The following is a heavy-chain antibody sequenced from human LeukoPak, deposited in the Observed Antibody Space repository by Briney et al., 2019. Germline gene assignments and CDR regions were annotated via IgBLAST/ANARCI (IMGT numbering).Heavy chain of an antibody. D-gene: IGHD6-19*01. J-gene: IGHJ4*02. CDR2: INTKTGNP. CDR1: GYTFTGHA. Sequence: ASVKVSCKASGYTFTGHAMNWVRQAPGQGPEWMGYINTKTGNPTYAQGFTGRFVFSLDTSVSTAYLQISSLKPEDTGVYYCAKGGWVAVTGMDSWGQGILVTVPS. CDR3: AKGGWVAVTGMDS. V-gene: IGHV7-4-1*02.